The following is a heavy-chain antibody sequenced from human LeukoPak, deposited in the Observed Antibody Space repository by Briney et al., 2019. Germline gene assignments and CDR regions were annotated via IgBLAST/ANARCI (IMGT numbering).Heavy chain of an antibody. CDR3: TTVGLYNILTGYYHDCFDM. CDR1: GLPFTNAW. J-gene: IGHJ3*02. V-gene: IGHV3-15*01. D-gene: IGHD3-9*01. Sequence: PGESLRLSCAASGLPFTNAWMSWVRQAPGKGLEWVGRIKGKVDGGTTDHAAPVKGRFTISRDDSKNTLYLQMNSLKTEDTAVYYCTTVGLYNILTGYYHDCFDMWGQGTMVTVSS. CDR2: IKGKVDGGTT.